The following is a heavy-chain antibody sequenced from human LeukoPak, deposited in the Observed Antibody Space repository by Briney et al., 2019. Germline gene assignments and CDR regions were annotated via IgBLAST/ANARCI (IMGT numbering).Heavy chain of an antibody. CDR2: IYPGDSDT. Sequence: GESLKISCKGSGYSFTSYWIGWVRQMPGKGLEWMGIIYPGDSDTRYSPSFQGQVTISADKSISTAYLQWSSLKASDTAMYYCARGRYSGYDFQFPFDYWGQGTLVTVSS. V-gene: IGHV5-51*01. D-gene: IGHD5-12*01. CDR1: GYSFTSYW. CDR3: ARGRYSGYDFQFPFDY. J-gene: IGHJ4*02.